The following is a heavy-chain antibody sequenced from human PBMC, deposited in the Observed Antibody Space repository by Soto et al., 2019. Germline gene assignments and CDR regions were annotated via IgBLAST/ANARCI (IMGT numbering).Heavy chain of an antibody. D-gene: IGHD3-10*01. CDR3: ARDPTAGGLDV. CDR1: GYTFTGYY. Sequence: ASVKVSCKASGYTFTGYYMHWVRQAPGQGLEWMGWINPNSGGTNYAQKFQGRVTMTRNTSISTAYMELSSLRSEDTAVYYCARDPTAGGLDVWGKGTTVTVSS. J-gene: IGHJ6*04. V-gene: IGHV1-2*02. CDR2: INPNSGGT.